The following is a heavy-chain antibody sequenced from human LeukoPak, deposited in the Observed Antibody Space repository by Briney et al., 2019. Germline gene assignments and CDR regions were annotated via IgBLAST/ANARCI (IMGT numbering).Heavy chain of an antibody. Sequence: SETLSLSCNVSGDSVSSGYWTWIRQSPGKGLEWIGFIYDNGVTDYNPSLKSRPMISLDTSKNQFSLTLRSVSAADSAIYYCAGRGHRYSRDWGQGILVTVSS. J-gene: IGHJ1*01. CDR3: AGRGHRYSRD. CDR1: GDSVSSGY. D-gene: IGHD2-15*01. V-gene: IGHV4-4*09. CDR2: IYDNGVT.